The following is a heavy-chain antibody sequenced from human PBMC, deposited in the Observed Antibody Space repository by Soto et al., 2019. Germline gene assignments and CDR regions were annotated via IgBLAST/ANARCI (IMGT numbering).Heavy chain of an antibody. V-gene: IGHV5-10-1*01. CDR1: GYTFTQYW. Sequence: GESLKISCKGSGYTFTQYWISWVRQTPGKGLEWLGRLDPSDSFTSHSPAFQGHVTISSDKSISTAYLQWNSLKASDTAMYYCARQKAAVTHAFDLWGQGTMVTVSS. CDR3: ARQKAAVTHAFDL. CDR2: LDPSDSFT. J-gene: IGHJ3*01. D-gene: IGHD6-19*01.